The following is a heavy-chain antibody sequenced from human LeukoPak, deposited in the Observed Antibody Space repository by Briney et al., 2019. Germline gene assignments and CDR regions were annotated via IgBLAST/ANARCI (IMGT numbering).Heavy chain of an antibody. CDR2: IFYNGGS. CDR3: ATRGIVIHAFDI. D-gene: IGHD3-16*02. J-gene: IGHJ3*02. CDR1: GGSISSSGYY. Sequence: SETLSLTCTVSGGSISSSGYYWGWIHQPPGKGLEWIGHIFYNGGSYYNPSLLSRVTISVDTSKNQFSLKLSSVTAADTGVYYCATRGIVIHAFDIWGHGTMVTVSS. V-gene: IGHV4-39*01.